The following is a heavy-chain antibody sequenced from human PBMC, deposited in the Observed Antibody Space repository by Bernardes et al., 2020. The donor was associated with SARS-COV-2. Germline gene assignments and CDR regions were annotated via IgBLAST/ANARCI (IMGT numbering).Heavy chain of an antibody. Sequence: GGSLRLSCAASEFTFSSYGMSWVRQAPGKGLEWVSSITISSSYKYYADSVKGRFTISRDNAKNSLYLQMNSLRAEDTAVYFCARESDWNYVFDYWGQGTLVTVSS. CDR2: ITISSSYK. CDR3: ARESDWNYVFDY. V-gene: IGHV3-21*01. D-gene: IGHD1-7*01. CDR1: EFTFSSYG. J-gene: IGHJ4*02.